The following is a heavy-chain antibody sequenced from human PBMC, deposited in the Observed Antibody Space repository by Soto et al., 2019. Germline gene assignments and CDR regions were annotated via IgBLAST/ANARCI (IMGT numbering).Heavy chain of an antibody. CDR1: GDPLKNDI. J-gene: IGHJ4*02. CDR2: VIPLLDIA. CDR3: VRNSPIGSTFSGKDAIDY. D-gene: IGHD5-12*01. V-gene: IGHV1-69*02. Sequence: ASVKVSRKTSGDPLKNDIITWVRKTPGQGLEWMGRVIPLLDIAIYAQKFQGRVTITADKSTSTAYMEMNSLRSEDTAVYYCVRNSPIGSTFSGKDAIDYRGQGTLVTVS.